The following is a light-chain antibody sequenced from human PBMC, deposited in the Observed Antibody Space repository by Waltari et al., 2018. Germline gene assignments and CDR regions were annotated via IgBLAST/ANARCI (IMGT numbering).Light chain of an antibody. CDR2: AVS. CDR1: QSVYNN. CDR3: QHYYDYPLT. J-gene: IGKJ4*01. V-gene: IGKV1-6*02. Sequence: IQMTQSPSALSASVGDRVTISCRASQSVYNNLAWYQQKPGKAPKLLLYAVSTLQSGIPSRFSGSGSGTQFTLTINNLQPEDSGTYMCQHYYDYPLTFGGGTNVEI.